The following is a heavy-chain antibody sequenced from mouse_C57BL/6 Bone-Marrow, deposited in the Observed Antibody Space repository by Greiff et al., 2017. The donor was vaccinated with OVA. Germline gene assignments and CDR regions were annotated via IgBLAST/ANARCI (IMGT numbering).Heavy chain of an antibody. Sequence: QVQLKESGPGILQPSQTLSLTCSFSGFSLSTFGMGVGWIRQPSGKGLEWLAHIWWDDDKYYNPALKSRLTISKDTSKNQVFLKIANVDTADTATYYCARMMRDGYGGYAMDYWGQGTSVTVSS. CDR3: ARMMRDGYGGYAMDY. CDR1: GFSLSTFGMG. CDR2: IWWDDDK. J-gene: IGHJ4*01. D-gene: IGHD2-2*01. V-gene: IGHV8-8*01.